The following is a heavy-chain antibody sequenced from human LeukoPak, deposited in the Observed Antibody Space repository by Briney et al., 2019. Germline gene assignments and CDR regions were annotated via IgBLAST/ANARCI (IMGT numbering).Heavy chain of an antibody. V-gene: IGHV3-49*04. D-gene: IGHD3-10*01. CDR2: IRSKAYGGTT. CDR1: GFKFGDYA. J-gene: IGHJ4*02. Sequence: GGSLRLSCTASGFKFGDYAMSWVRQAPGKGLEWVGFIRSKAYGGTTEYAASVKGRFTISRDDSKSIAYLQMNSLKTEDTAMYYCTGSFGQLTFFDYWGQGTLVTVSS. CDR3: TGSFGQLTFFDY.